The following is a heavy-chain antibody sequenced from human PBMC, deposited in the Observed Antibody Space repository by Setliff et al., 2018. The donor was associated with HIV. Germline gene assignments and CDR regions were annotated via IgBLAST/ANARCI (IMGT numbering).Heavy chain of an antibody. D-gene: IGHD3-10*01. V-gene: IGHV4-59*01. CDR2: IHYSGST. CDR1: GGSISSSY. CDR3: ARGRDKYGPIDY. Sequence: LPETLSLTCTVSGGSISSSYWTWTRQPPGKGLEWIGNIHYSGSTNYNPSLKSRVTISVDTSRSQFSLKLSSVTAADTAVYYCARGRDKYGPIDYWGQGTLVTVSS. J-gene: IGHJ4*02.